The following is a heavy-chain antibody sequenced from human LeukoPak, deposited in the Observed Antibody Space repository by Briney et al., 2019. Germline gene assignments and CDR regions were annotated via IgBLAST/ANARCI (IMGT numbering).Heavy chain of an antibody. CDR3: AKAPPYGSGMSGVLSCDY. Sequence: GGSLRLSCAASGFTFSSYAISWVRQAPGKGLEWVSAISGSGGSTYYADSVKGRFTISRDNSKNTLYLQMNSLRAEDTAVYYCAKAPPYGSGMSGVLSCDYWGQGNLVTVSS. D-gene: IGHD3-10*01. CDR1: GFTFSSYA. J-gene: IGHJ4*02. V-gene: IGHV3-23*01. CDR2: ISGSGGST.